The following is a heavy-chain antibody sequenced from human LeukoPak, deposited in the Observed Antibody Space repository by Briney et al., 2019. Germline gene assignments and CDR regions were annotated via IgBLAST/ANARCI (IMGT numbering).Heavy chain of an antibody. D-gene: IGHD6-19*01. CDR2: MNPNSGNT. CDR3: ARVAYSSGWSLDY. Sequence: ASVKVSCKASGYTFTSYDINWVRQATGQGLEWMGWMNPNSGNTGYEQKFQGRVTMTRNTSISTAYMELSSLRSEDTAVYYCARVAYSSGWSLDYWGQGTLVTVSS. V-gene: IGHV1-8*01. J-gene: IGHJ4*02. CDR1: GYTFTSYD.